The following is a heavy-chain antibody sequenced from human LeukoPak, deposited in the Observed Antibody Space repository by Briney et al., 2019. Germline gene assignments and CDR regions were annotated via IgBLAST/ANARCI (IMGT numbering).Heavy chain of an antibody. CDR2: IGTAGDT. J-gene: IGHJ4*02. CDR3: VKDRAASLEY. CDR1: GFTFSSYD. Sequence: GGSLRLSCAASGFTFSSYDMHWVRQATGKGLEWVSAIGTAGDTYYPGSVKGRFTISRDNSKNTVSLQMNSLRAEDTAVYYCVKDRAASLEYWGQGTLVTVSA. D-gene: IGHD6-13*01. V-gene: IGHV3-13*01.